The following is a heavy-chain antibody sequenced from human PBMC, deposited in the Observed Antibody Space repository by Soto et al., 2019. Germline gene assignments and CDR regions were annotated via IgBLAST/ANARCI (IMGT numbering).Heavy chain of an antibody. D-gene: IGHD6-13*01. Sequence: SETLSLTCAVYGGSFSGYYWNWIRQPPGKGLEWIGLIFANGHTDYNPSLKSRVTMSVDASKNQFSLRLTSMTAADTAVYYCVASLAASGLNWLDPWGRGTLVTVSS. CDR2: IFANGHT. CDR1: GGSFSGYY. J-gene: IGHJ5*02. CDR3: VASLAASGLNWLDP. V-gene: IGHV4-59*10.